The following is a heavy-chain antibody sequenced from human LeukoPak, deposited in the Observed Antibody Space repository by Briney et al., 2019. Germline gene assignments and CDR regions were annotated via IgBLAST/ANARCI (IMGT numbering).Heavy chain of an antibody. V-gene: IGHV4-39*07. CDR1: GGSISSSSYY. Sequence: PSETLSLTCTVSGGSISSSSYYWGWIRQPPGKGLEWIGSIYYSGSTNYNPSLKSRVTISVDTSKNQFSLKLSSVTAADTAVYYCARSYYYGSGSYLVYWGQGTLVTVSS. D-gene: IGHD3-10*01. CDR2: IYYSGST. J-gene: IGHJ4*02. CDR3: ARSYYYGSGSYLVY.